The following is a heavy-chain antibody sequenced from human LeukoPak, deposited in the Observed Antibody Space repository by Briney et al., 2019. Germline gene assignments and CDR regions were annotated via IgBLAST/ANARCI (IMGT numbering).Heavy chain of an antibody. J-gene: IGHJ3*02. CDR3: ARDPNGDYIGTFDM. CDR2: ISGSGGST. V-gene: IGHV3-23*01. CDR1: EFTFRSYG. D-gene: IGHD4-17*01. Sequence: GGSLRLSCAASEFTFRSYGMSWVRQAPGKGLEWVSSISGSGGSTQYADSMQGRFAISRDNSKNTLYLQMNSLRVEDTAVYFCARDPNGDYIGTFDMWGRGTMVSVSS.